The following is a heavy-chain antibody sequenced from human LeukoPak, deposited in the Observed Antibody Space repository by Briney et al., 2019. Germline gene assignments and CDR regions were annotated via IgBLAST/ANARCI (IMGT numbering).Heavy chain of an antibody. CDR2: ISSSSSSYV. CDR3: ARDQDQWLVAGTGRNKKCFDP. J-gene: IGHJ5*02. V-gene: IGHV3-21*01. CDR1: GFSFSSYS. Sequence: GGSLRLSCAASGFSFSSYSMNWVRQAPGKGLEWVSSISSSSSSYVYYADSAEGRFTISRDNAKKSLYLQMSSLRAEDTAIYYCARDQDQWLVAGTGRNKKCFDPWGQGILVTVSS. D-gene: IGHD1-1*01.